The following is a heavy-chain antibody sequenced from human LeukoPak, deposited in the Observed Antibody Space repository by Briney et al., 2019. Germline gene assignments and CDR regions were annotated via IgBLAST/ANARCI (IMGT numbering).Heavy chain of an antibody. V-gene: IGHV4-4*02. CDR1: GGSISSSNW. J-gene: IGHJ4*02. CDR2: IYHSGST. Sequence: SETLSLTCAVSGGSISSSNWWSWVRQPPGKGLEWIGEIYHSGSTNYNPSLKSRVTISVDKSKNQFSLKLSSVTAADTAVYYCARSYSSSWYLQDYWGQGTLVTVSS. CDR3: ARSYSSSWYLQDY. D-gene: IGHD6-13*01.